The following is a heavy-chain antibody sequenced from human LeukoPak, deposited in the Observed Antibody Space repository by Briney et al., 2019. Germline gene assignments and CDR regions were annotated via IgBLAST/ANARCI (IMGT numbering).Heavy chain of an antibody. CDR2: ISGSGGSK. D-gene: IGHD3-22*01. CDR3: AKDLYYYESSGYYNFDY. CDR1: GFTFSSYA. J-gene: IGHJ4*02. V-gene: IGHV3-23*01. Sequence: GGSLRLSCAASGFTFSSYAMSWVRQAPGKGLEWVSAISGSGGSKYYADSVKGRFTISRDNSKNTLYLQMNSLRAEDTAAYYCAKDLYYYESSGYYNFDYWGQGTLVTVSS.